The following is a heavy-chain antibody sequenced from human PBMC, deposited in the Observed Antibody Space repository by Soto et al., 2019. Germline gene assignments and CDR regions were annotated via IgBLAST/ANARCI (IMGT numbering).Heavy chain of an antibody. CDR3: ARAYYDFWSGYYHGIDYYYMDV. CDR1: GYTFTSYG. V-gene: IGHV1-18*01. J-gene: IGHJ6*03. Sequence: ASVKVSCKASGYTFTSYGISWVRQAPGQGLEWMGWISAYNGNTNYAQKLQGRVTMTTDTSTSTAYMELRSLRSDDTAVYYCARAYYDFWSGYYHGIDYYYMDVWGKGTTVTVSS. D-gene: IGHD3-3*01. CDR2: ISAYNGNT.